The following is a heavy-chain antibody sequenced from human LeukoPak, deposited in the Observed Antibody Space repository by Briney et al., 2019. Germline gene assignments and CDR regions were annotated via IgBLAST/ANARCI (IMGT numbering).Heavy chain of an antibody. Sequence: PSETLSLTCTVSGGSISNYYWSWIRQPPGKGLEWIGYIYYTGSTNYNPSLKSRVTISVDTSKNQLSLKLNSVTAADTAVYYCARRTAMAEYYFDYWGQGTLVTVSS. D-gene: IGHD5-18*01. J-gene: IGHJ4*02. V-gene: IGHV4-59*08. CDR2: IYYTGST. CDR3: ARRTAMAEYYFDY. CDR1: GGSISNYY.